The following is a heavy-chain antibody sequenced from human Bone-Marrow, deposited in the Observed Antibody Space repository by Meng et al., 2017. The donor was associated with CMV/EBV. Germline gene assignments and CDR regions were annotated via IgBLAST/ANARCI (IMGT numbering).Heavy chain of an antibody. Sequence: GESLKISCAASGFTFSSYAMSWVRQAPGKGLEWVSAISGSGGSTYYADSVKGRFTISRDNSKNTLYLQMNSLRAEDTAVYYCAKGPYGSRPVGWFDPWGQGTLVTVSS. V-gene: IGHV3-23*01. D-gene: IGHD3-10*01. CDR2: ISGSGGST. CDR3: AKGPYGSRPVGWFDP. CDR1: GFTFSSYA. J-gene: IGHJ5*02.